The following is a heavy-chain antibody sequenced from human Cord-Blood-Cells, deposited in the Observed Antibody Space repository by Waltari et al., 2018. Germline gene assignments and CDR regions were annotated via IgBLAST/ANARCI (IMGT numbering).Heavy chain of an antibody. CDR1: GGSISSGSYY. D-gene: IGHD3-10*01. Sequence: QVQLQESGPGLVKPSQTLSLTCPGSGGSISSGSYYWSWLRQPAGKGLEWIGYIYTSGSTNYNPSLKSRVTISVDTSKNQLSLKLSSVTAADTAVYYCARGGGSGSYYDYWGQGTLVTVSS. CDR2: IYTSGST. J-gene: IGHJ4*02. V-gene: IGHV4-61*09. CDR3: ARGGGSGSYYDY.